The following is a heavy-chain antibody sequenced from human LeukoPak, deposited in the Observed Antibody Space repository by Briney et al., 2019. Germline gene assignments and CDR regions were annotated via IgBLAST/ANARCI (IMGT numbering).Heavy chain of an antibody. V-gene: IGHV3-21*01. Sequence: GGSLRLSCAASGFTFSSDSMNWVRQAPGKGLEWVSSISSSRSYIYYADSVKGRFTISRGNAKNSLYLQMNSLRAEDTAVYYCARQGGCSGGSCYHYYYYGMDVWGQGTTVTVSS. CDR2: ISSSRSYI. J-gene: IGHJ6*02. D-gene: IGHD2-15*01. CDR3: ARQGGCSGGSCYHYYYYGMDV. CDR1: GFTFSSDS.